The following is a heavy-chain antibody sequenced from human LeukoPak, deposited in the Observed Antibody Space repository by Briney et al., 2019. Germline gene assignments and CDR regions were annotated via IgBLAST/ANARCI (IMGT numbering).Heavy chain of an antibody. CDR3: AKESSGGWFFDY. J-gene: IGHJ4*02. Sequence: GGSLRLSCAVSGFGFTSTVMIWVRQAPGKGLEWVSSIPASGASTYYADAVKGRFTISRDNSKNSLYLQMNSLRAEDTAVYYCAKESSGGWFFDYWGQGTLVTVSS. CDR2: IPASGAST. CDR1: GFGFTSTV. V-gene: IGHV3-23*01. D-gene: IGHD2-15*01.